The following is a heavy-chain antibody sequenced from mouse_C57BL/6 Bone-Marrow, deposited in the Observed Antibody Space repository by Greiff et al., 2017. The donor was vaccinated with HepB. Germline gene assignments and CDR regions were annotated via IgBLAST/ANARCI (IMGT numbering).Heavy chain of an antibody. CDR2: IYPSDSET. Sequence: VQLQQPGAELVRPGSSVKLSCKASGYTFTSYWMDWVKQRPGQGLEWIGNIYPSDSETHYNQKFKDKATLTVDKSSSTAYMQLSSLTSEDSAVYYCATYALYAMDYWGQGTSVTVPS. CDR3: ATYALYAMDY. J-gene: IGHJ4*01. D-gene: IGHD6-5*01. CDR1: GYTFTSYW. V-gene: IGHV1-61*01.